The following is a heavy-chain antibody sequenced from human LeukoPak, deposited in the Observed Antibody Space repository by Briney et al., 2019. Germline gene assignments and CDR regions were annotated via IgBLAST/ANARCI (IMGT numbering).Heavy chain of an antibody. CDR2: ISYDGSNK. Sequence: PGGSLRLSCAASGFTFSSYAMHWVRQAPGKGLEWVAVISYDGSNKYYADSVKGQFTISRDNSKNTLYLQMNSLRAEDTAVYYCARELLGGGINYFDYWGQGTLVTVSS. J-gene: IGHJ4*02. D-gene: IGHD2-21*01. CDR1: GFTFSSYA. V-gene: IGHV3-30-3*01. CDR3: ARELLGGGINYFDY.